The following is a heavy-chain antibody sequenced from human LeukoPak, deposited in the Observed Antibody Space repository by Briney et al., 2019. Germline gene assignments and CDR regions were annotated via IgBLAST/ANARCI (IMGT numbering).Heavy chain of an antibody. Sequence: GASLKISCKGSGYSFTSYWIGWVRQLPGKGLEWMGIIYPGDSDTRYSPSFQGQVTISADKSISTAYLQWSSLRASDTAMYYCARRLTGTPPLGWAFDIWGQGTMVTVSS. CDR2: IYPGDSDT. CDR1: GYSFTSYW. CDR3: ARRLTGTPPLGWAFDI. D-gene: IGHD1-20*01. V-gene: IGHV5-51*01. J-gene: IGHJ3*02.